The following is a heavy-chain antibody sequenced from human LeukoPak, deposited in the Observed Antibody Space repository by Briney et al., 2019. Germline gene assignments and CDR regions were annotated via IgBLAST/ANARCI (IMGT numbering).Heavy chain of an antibody. Sequence: SVKGRFTISRDNARDALYLQMDSLRDEDTAVYYRARVGLDYWGQGTLVTVSS. CDR3: ARVGLDY. V-gene: IGHV3-48*02. D-gene: IGHD2-15*01. J-gene: IGHJ4*02.